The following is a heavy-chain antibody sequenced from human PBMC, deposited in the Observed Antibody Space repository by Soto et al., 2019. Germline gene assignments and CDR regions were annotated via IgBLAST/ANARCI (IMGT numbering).Heavy chain of an antibody. CDR1: GFKFIDYY. J-gene: IGHJ6*02. V-gene: IGHV1-69-2*01. CDR3: ATTTVVIVAQGHMDV. CDR2: VDPEDGET. D-gene: IGHD2-21*01. Sequence: EVQLVQSGAEVKKPGATVKISCKVSGFKFIDYYLYWVQQAPGKALEWMGRVDPEDGETVYSEKFQGRLTITADTSRDIAHMELSGLRSEDTAVYFCATTTVVIVAQGHMDVWGQGTTVIVSS.